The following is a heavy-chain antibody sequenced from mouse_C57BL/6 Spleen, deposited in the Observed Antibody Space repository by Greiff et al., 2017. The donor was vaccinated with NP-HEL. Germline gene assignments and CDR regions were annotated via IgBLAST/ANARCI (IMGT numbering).Heavy chain of an antibody. V-gene: IGHV1-9*01. CDR1: GYTFTGYW. Sequence: QVQLQQSGAELMKPGASVKLSCKATGYTFTGYWIEWVKQRPGHGLEWIGEILPGSGSTNYNEKFKGKATFTADTSSNPAYMQLSSLTTEDSAIYYCASGAAQATEWFAYWGQGTLVTVSA. CDR3: ASGAAQATEWFAY. D-gene: IGHD3-2*02. CDR2: ILPGSGST. J-gene: IGHJ3*01.